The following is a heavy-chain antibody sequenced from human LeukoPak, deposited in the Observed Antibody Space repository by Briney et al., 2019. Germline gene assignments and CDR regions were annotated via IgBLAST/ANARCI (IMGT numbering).Heavy chain of an antibody. Sequence: GESLKISCKGSGYSFTSYWIGWVRQMPGKGLEWIGIIYPSDPETRYSPSFQGQVTISADKSINTAYLQWSSLKASDTAIYYCARQVTASRFDPWGQGTLVTVSS. V-gene: IGHV5-51*01. CDR1: GYSFTSYW. CDR2: IYPSDPET. CDR3: ARQVTASRFDP. J-gene: IGHJ5*02. D-gene: IGHD2-21*02.